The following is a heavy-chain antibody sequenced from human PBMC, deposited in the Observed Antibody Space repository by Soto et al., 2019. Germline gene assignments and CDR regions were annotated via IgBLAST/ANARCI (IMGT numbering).Heavy chain of an antibody. V-gene: IGHV1-18*01. CDR1: GYRFTSYG. CDR3: ARGGYYDSSGSRNYHYYGMNV. CDR2: ISAYDDNT. D-gene: IGHD3-22*01. J-gene: IGHJ6*02. Sequence: GASVQVSCKASGYRFTSYGISWVRQAPGQGLEWLGGISAYDDNTKYAQTLQGRVSMSTDTSTNTAYMELRSLRSDDTAMYYCARGGYYDSSGSRNYHYYGMNVWGQGTTVTVSS.